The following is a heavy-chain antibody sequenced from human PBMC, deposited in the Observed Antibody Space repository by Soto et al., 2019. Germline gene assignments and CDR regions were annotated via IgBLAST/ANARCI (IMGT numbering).Heavy chain of an antibody. J-gene: IGHJ5*02. CDR2: IYWNDDK. D-gene: IGHD3-22*01. V-gene: IGHV2-5*01. Sequence: SGPTLVKPTQTLTLTCTFSGFSLSTSGVGVGWIRQPPGKALEWLALIYWNDDKRFSPYLKSRLSITKDTSKNKVVLTMTNMYPVDTASYYCAHRSCPSSGYYSMIVWFDPWGQGSLVTVSS. CDR3: AHRSCPSSGYYSMIVWFDP. CDR1: GFSLSTSGVG.